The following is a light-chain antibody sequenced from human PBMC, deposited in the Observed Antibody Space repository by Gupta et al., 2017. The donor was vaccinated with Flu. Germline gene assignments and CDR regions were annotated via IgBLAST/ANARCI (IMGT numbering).Light chain of an antibody. V-gene: IGKV1-39*01. Sequence: DIQMTQSPSSLSASVGDRVTITCRASQSISSYLNWYQQKPGKAPKLLIYAASSLQSGVPSRFSGSGSGTDFTLTISRLQPEDFATYYCQQRDSTLYIFGQGTKLEIK. CDR2: AAS. CDR3: QQRDSTLYI. CDR1: QSISSY. J-gene: IGKJ2*01.